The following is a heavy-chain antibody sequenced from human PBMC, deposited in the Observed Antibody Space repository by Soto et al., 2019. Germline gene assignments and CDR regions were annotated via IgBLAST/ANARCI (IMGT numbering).Heavy chain of an antibody. CDR3: ARAVRSSGSYGNWFDP. CDR1: GGSISSGGYY. Sequence: SETLSLTCTGSGGSISSGGYYWSWIRQHPGKGLEWIGYIYYSGSTYYNPSLKSRVTISVDTSKNQFSLKLSSVTAADTAVYYCARAVRSSGSYGNWFDPWGQGTLVTVSS. V-gene: IGHV4-31*03. D-gene: IGHD3-10*01. CDR2: IYYSGST. J-gene: IGHJ5*02.